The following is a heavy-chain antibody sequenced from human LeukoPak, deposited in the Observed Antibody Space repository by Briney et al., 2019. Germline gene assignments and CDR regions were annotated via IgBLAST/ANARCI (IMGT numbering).Heavy chain of an antibody. CDR3: GRAGGSGWKNWFDP. J-gene: IGHJ5*02. V-gene: IGHV3-74*01. D-gene: IGHD6-19*01. CDR2: INSDGSNT. Sequence: GGSLRLSCAASGFTFSNYWMHWVRQAPGKGLVWVSRINSDGSNTTYAGSVKGRFTISRDNAKNTLYLQMNSLRAEDTAVYYCGRAGGSGWKNWFDPWGQGTLVTVSS. CDR1: GFTFSNYW.